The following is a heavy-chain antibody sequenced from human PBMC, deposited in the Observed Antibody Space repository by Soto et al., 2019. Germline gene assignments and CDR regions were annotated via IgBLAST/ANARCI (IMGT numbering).Heavy chain of an antibody. CDR3: ARGVHYDSSGYYYFY. V-gene: IGHV1-69*13. D-gene: IGHD3-22*01. Sequence: ASVKVSCKASGGTFSTYAIDWVRQAPGQGLEWMGGIIPLFGTARYAQNFQGRITITADESTNTAYMELRSLRSQDTAVYYCARGVHYDSSGYYYFYWGQGTLVTVSS. J-gene: IGHJ4*02. CDR1: GGTFSTYA. CDR2: IIPLFGTA.